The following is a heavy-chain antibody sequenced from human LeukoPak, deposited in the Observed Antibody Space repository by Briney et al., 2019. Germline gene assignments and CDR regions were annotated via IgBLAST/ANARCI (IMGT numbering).Heavy chain of an antibody. V-gene: IGHV1-8*01. CDR3: ARGMFDNSGHYYYFYYALDV. Sequence: ASVKVSCKASGYTFTSYHIDWVRQAPGQGPEWMGWMNAESGHTGYAQNLEGKVSMTRDTSTNTAYMELRSLRSEDTAVCFCARGMFDNSGHYYYFYYALDVWGQGTTVTVSS. D-gene: IGHD3-22*01. J-gene: IGHJ6*02. CDR2: MNAESGHT. CDR1: GYTFTSYH.